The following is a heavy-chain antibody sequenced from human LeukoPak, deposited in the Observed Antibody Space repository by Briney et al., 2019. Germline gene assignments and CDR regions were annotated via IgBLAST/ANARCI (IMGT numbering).Heavy chain of an antibody. CDR2: IVVGSGNT. J-gene: IGHJ3*02. V-gene: IGHV1-58*01. CDR3: AAGWLLPLDAFDI. Sequence: SVKVSCKASGFTFTSSAVQWVRPARGQRLEWIGWIVVGSGNTNYAQRFQERVTITRDMSTSTAYMELSSLRSEDTAVYYCAAGWLLPLDAFDIWGQGTMVTVSS. CDR1: GFTFTSSA. D-gene: IGHD3-22*01.